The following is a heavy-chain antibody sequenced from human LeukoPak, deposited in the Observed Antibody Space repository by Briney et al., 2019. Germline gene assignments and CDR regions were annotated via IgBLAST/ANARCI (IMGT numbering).Heavy chain of an antibody. CDR1: GFTFSIYW. V-gene: IGHV3-7*03. CDR3: ARVVKYYDILTGYYTQYYFDY. D-gene: IGHD3-9*01. CDR2: IKTDGSEK. J-gene: IGHJ4*02. Sequence: GGSLRLSCAASGFTFSIYWMSWVREAPGKGLEWVANIKTDGSEKRYVDSVKGRFTISRDNAKNSLYLQMNSLRAEDTAVYYCARVVKYYDILTGYYTQYYFDYWGQGTLVTVSS.